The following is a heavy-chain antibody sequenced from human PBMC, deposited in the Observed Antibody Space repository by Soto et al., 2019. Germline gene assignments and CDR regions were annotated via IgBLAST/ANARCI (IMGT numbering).Heavy chain of an antibody. CDR3: ARGKGMEEDYYYYGMDI. D-gene: IGHD1-1*01. CDR1: GYTFSTYA. J-gene: IGHJ6*02. CDR2: INGGTGQT. Sequence: GASVKVSCKASGYTFSTYAMHWVRQAPGQSLEWMGWINGGTGQTRYSQRFQDRVTITRDTSAKTTYMDLTSLRSEDTAVYYCARGKGMEEDYYYYGMDIWGQGTTVTAP. V-gene: IGHV1-3*01.